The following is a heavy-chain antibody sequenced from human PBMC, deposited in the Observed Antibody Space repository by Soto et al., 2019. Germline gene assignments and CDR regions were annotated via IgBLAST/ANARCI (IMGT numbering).Heavy chain of an antibody. J-gene: IGHJ6*03. D-gene: IGHD2-2*01. CDR2: IIPILGIA. Sequence: ASVKVSCKASGGTFSSYTISWVRQAPGQGLEWMGRIIPILGIANYAQKFQGRVTITADKSTSTAYMELSSLRSEDTAVYYCARDGGCSSTSCYLTGGYYMDVLGKGTTVTVSS. V-gene: IGHV1-69*04. CDR3: ARDGGCSSTSCYLTGGYYMDV. CDR1: GGTFSSYT.